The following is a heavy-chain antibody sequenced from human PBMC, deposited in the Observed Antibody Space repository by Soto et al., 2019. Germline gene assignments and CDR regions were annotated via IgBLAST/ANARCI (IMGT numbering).Heavy chain of an antibody. J-gene: IGHJ6*02. Sequence: GASVKVSCKASGYTFTSYGISWVRQAPGQGLEWMGWISAYNGNTNYAQKLQGRVTMTTDTSTSTAYMELRSLRSDDTAVYYCARDHVVVVTGGLYYYYGMDVWGQGTTVTVSS. CDR1: GYTFTSYG. CDR2: ISAYNGNT. V-gene: IGHV1-18*01. D-gene: IGHD2-21*02. CDR3: ARDHVVVVTGGLYYYYGMDV.